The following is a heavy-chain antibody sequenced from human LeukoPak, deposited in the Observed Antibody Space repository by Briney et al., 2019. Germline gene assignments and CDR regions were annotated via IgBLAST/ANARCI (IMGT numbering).Heavy chain of an antibody. J-gene: IGHJ5*02. Sequence: SETLSLTCTVSGGSISSGSYYWSWIRQPAGKGLEWIGRIYTSGSTNYDPSLKSRVTISVDTSKNQFSLKLSSVTAADTAVYYCARDIQNWNYDWFDPWGQGTLVTVSS. CDR2: IYTSGST. CDR1: GGSISSGSYY. V-gene: IGHV4-61*02. CDR3: ARDIQNWNYDWFDP. D-gene: IGHD1-7*01.